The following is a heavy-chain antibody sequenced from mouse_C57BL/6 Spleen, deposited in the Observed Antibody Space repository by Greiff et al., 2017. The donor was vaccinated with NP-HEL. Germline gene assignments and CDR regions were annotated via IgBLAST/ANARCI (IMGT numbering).Heavy chain of an antibody. Sequence: QVQLQQPGAELVKPGASVKLSCKASGYTFTSYWMQWVKQRPGQGLEWIGEIDPSDSYTNYNQKFKGKATLTVDTSSSTAYMQLSSLTSEDSAVYYCATARGFAYWGQGTLVTVSA. V-gene: IGHV1-50*01. CDR2: IDPSDSYT. CDR1: GYTFTSYW. J-gene: IGHJ3*01. D-gene: IGHD3-3*01. CDR3: ATARGFAY.